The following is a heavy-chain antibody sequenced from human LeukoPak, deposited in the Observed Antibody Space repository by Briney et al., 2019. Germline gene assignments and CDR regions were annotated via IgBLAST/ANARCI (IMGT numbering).Heavy chain of an antibody. D-gene: IGHD6-13*01. CDR3: ARVTAAGTWAFDI. Sequence: ASVKVSCKASGDTFTINDINWVRQATGQGLKWMGWMNPNSGNTGYAQKFQGRVTMTRNTSISTSYMELTNLRSEDTAVYYCARVTAAGTWAFDIWGQGTTVTVSS. J-gene: IGHJ3*02. CDR2: MNPNSGNT. CDR1: GDTFTIND. V-gene: IGHV1-8*01.